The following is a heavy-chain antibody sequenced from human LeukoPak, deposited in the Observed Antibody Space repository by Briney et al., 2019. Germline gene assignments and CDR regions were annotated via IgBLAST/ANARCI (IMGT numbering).Heavy chain of an antibody. J-gene: IGHJ4*02. D-gene: IGHD6-19*01. Sequence: RGSLRLSCAASGFTLNSYAMYWVRQAPGKGLEWVSGIFGSGGSAHYADSVKGRFTISRDNSKNTVYLQMDSLRVEDTAVYYCGKTTTGYSSGRYPGWPVDYWGQGTLVTVSS. CDR1: GFTLNSYA. V-gene: IGHV3-23*01. CDR3: GKTTTGYSSGRYPGWPVDY. CDR2: IFGSGGSA.